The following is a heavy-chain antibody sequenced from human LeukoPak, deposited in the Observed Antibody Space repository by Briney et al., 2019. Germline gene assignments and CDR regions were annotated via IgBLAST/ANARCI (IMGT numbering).Heavy chain of an antibody. Sequence: GETLTLTCAASGLTISSYATSCGRHAPDKGLEWFSAISGSGGSTYYADSVKGRFTISRDNSKNPLYLQMNSLRAEDTAVYYCAKEPICGGGSCYPRCFDYWGQGTLVTVSS. CDR2: ISGSGGST. CDR1: GLTISSYA. D-gene: IGHD2-15*01. V-gene: IGHV3-23*01. J-gene: IGHJ4*02. CDR3: AKEPICGGGSCYPRCFDY.